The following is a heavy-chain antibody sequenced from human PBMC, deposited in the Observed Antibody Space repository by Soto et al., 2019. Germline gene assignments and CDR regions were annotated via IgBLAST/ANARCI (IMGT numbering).Heavy chain of an antibody. J-gene: IGHJ4*02. Sequence: SCAACGFSFSTYAMNWVRQAPGKGLEWVSTMTRSGTTYYADSVKGRFTISRDNSKDALYLQMNSLRAEDTAVYYCAKDAGSSGWPLFDYWGQGTLVTVSS. CDR1: GFSFSTYA. D-gene: IGHD6-19*01. CDR2: MTRSGTT. CDR3: AKDAGSSGWPLFDY. V-gene: IGHV3-23*01.